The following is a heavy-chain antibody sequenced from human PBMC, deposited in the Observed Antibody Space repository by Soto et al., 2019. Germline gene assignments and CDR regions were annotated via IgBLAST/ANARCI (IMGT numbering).Heavy chain of an antibody. Sequence: PSETLSLTCTVSGGSISSYFWSWIRQPPGKGLECIGYIYYSGSTNYNPSLKSRVTISVDTSKNQFSLKLSSVTAADTAVYYCARGDGIVVVPAAIGSGAFDIWGQGTMVTVSS. CDR2: IYYSGST. D-gene: IGHD2-2*02. CDR1: GGSISSYF. V-gene: IGHV4-59*08. J-gene: IGHJ3*02. CDR3: ARGDGIVVVPAAIGSGAFDI.